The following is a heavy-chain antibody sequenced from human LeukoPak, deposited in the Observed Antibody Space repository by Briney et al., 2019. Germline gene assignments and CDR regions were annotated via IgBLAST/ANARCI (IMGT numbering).Heavy chain of an antibody. CDR2: IYTSGST. CDR1: GGSISSYY. Sequence: PSETLSLTCTVSGGSISSYYWSWIRQPAGKGLEWIGRIYTSGSTNYNRSLKSRVTMSVDTSKNQFSLKLSSVTAADTAVYYCAREWYALSMDYYYYYMDVWGKGTTVTVSS. J-gene: IGHJ6*03. CDR3: AREWYALSMDYYYYYMDV. D-gene: IGHD2-15*01. V-gene: IGHV4-4*07.